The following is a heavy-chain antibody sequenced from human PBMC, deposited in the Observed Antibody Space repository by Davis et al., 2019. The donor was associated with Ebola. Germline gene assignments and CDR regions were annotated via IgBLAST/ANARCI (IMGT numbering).Heavy chain of an antibody. CDR3: AKDYSSSPHGMDV. D-gene: IGHD6-13*01. Sequence: GRFTISRDNAKNSLHLQMNTLRVEDTAVYYCAKDYSSSPHGMDVWGQGTTVTVSS. J-gene: IGHJ6*02. V-gene: IGHV3-11*05.